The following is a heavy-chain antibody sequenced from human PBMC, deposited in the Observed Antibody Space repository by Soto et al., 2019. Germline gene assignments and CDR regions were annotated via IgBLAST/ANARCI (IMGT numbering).Heavy chain of an antibody. V-gene: IGHV3-33*01. CDR3: ARDSPGGTGIDY. D-gene: IGHD1-26*01. CDR1: GFTFSSYG. Sequence: GGSLRLSCAASGFTFSSYGMHWVRQAPGKGLEWVAVIWYDGSNKYYADSVKGRFTISRDNSKNTLYLQMNSLRAEDTAVYYCARDSPGGTGIDYWGQGTLVKVSS. J-gene: IGHJ4*02. CDR2: IWYDGSNK.